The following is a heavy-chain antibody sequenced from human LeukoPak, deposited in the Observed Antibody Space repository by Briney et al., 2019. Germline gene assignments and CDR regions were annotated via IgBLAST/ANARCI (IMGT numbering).Heavy chain of an antibody. D-gene: IGHD5-24*01. CDR1: GFTFSSYG. V-gene: IGHV3-33*06. J-gene: IGHJ4*02. CDR2: IWYDGSNK. Sequence: GRSLRLSCAASGFTFSSYGMHWVRQAPGKGLEWVAVIWYDGSNKYYADSVKGRFTISRDNSKNTVFLQMNSLKPEDTAVYYCAKVHSYGWLHNFDYWGQGTLVTVSS. CDR3: AKVHSYGWLHNFDY.